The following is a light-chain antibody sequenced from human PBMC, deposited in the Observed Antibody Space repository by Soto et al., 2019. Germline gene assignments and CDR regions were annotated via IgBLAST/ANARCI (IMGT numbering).Light chain of an antibody. V-gene: IGKV1-5*01. Sequence: DIQMTQSPSTLSASVGDRVTITCRASQSISSWLAWYQQKPGKAPKLLIYDASSLESGVPSRFSGSGSGTEFTLTISSLQPEDFATYYCQQSYSTRITFGQGTRLEIK. CDR2: DAS. CDR1: QSISSW. J-gene: IGKJ5*01. CDR3: QQSYSTRIT.